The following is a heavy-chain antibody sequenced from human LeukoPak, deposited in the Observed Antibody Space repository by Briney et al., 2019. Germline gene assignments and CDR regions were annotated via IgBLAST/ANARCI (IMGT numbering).Heavy chain of an antibody. CDR3: GRGAWWDHRYHFDY. D-gene: IGHD1-26*01. Sequence: PSETLSLTCAVSGGSISSGGYSWSWIRQPPGKGLEWIGYIYHSGSTYYNPSLKSRVTISVDTSKNQFSLKLSSVTAADTAVYYCGRGAWWDHRYHFDYWGQGTLVTVSS. V-gene: IGHV4-30-2*05. CDR1: GGSISSGGYS. J-gene: IGHJ4*02. CDR2: IYHSGST.